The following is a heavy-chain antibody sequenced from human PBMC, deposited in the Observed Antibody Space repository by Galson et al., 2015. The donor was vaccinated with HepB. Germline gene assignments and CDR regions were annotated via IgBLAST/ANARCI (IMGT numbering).Heavy chain of an antibody. D-gene: IGHD6-13*01. V-gene: IGHV1-2*02. CDR1: GYTFTGYC. J-gene: IGHJ5*02. CDR3: VKDLGSSWIHKWFDP. Sequence: SVKVSCKASGYTFTGYCMHWLRQAPGQGLEWMGWINPNTGGTNYAQKFQGRFTLTRDTSISTAYMEVSRLRSDDTTVYYCVKDLGSSWIHKWFDPWGQGTLVTVSS. CDR2: INPNTGGT.